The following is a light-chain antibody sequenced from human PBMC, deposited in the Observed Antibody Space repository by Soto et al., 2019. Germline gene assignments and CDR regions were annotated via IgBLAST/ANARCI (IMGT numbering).Light chain of an antibody. CDR3: QQYQNLWT. CDR2: RSS. V-gene: IGKV3-15*01. Sequence: IGMTQSPATLSVSPGERATLSCRASQTIYSNVAWYQQRPGQPPRLLIYRSSSRATCIPARFSGSGSRTEFTLTINSLQSEDFAVYYCQQYQNLWTFGQGTKVDIK. CDR1: QTIYSN. J-gene: IGKJ1*01.